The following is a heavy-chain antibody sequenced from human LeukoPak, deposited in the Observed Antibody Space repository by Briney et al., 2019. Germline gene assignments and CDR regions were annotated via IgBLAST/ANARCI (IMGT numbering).Heavy chain of an antibody. J-gene: IGHJ4*02. Sequence: GGSLRLSCAASGFTFIDYDMHWVRQVIGKGLEWVSAIGIRGDTHYSGSVKGRFTIPRENAESSLYLQMNSLRAEDTAVYYCAGGGIQVSGIDEFDYWGQGTLVTVSS. V-gene: IGHV3-13*01. CDR3: AGGGIQVSGIDEFDY. CDR1: GFTFIDYD. D-gene: IGHD6-19*01. CDR2: IGIRGDT.